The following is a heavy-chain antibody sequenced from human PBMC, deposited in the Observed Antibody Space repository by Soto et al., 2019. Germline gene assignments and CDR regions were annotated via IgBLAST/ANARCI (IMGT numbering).Heavy chain of an antibody. V-gene: IGHV1-8*01. Sequence: GASVKVSCKASGYTFTNYDINWVRQATGQGLEWMGWMNPTSGNTGYVQKFQGRVTMTRNTSISTAYMELTSLTSDDTAVYYCARTRLCGGDCYSAYYFDFWGQGALVTVSS. CDR3: ARTRLCGGDCYSAYYFDF. J-gene: IGHJ4*02. CDR2: MNPTSGNT. D-gene: IGHD2-21*02. CDR1: GYTFTNYD.